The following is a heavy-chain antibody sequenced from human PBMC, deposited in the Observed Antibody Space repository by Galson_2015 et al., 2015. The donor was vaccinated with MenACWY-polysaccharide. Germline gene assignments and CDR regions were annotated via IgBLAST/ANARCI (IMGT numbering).Heavy chain of an antibody. CDR1: GGTLNNYA. CDR2: VAPLLGTT. Sequence: SVKVSCKASGGTLNNYAVVWVRQAPGQGLEWVGGVAPLLGTTTYAQKLQDRVTITADLYTSTAYMELINLRSGDTAVYYCGRTYGDYFYGMDVWGQGTTVTVSS. V-gene: IGHV1-69*10. CDR3: GRTYGDYFYGMDV. D-gene: IGHD4-17*01. J-gene: IGHJ6*02.